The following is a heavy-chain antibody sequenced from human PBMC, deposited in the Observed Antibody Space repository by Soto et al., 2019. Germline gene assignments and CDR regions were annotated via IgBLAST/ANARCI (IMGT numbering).Heavy chain of an antibody. V-gene: IGHV1-69*01. J-gene: IGHJ4*02. D-gene: IGHD1-26*01. CDR1: GGTFTSYA. CDR2: IIPIFERA. CDR3: ARDRVGAPGGRCFDY. Sequence: QVQLVQSGAEVRKPGSSVKVSCKASGGTFTSYAISWVRQAPGQGLDWLGGIIPIFERADYSQKFKGRVTITPEEYTSTAHMELSSLRSEDTPVYYSARDRVGAPGGRCFDYWGQGNLVTVSS.